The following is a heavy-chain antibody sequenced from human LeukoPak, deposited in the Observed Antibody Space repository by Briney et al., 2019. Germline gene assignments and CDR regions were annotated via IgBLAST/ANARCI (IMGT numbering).Heavy chain of an antibody. Sequence: ASVKVSCKASGYTFTSYGISWVRQAPGQGLERMGWITAYNGNTNYAQKLQGRVTMTTDTSTSTAYMELRSLRSDDTAVYYCAARLAHDSSGYYSAFDIWGQGTMVTVSS. J-gene: IGHJ3*02. CDR1: GYTFTSYG. D-gene: IGHD3-22*01. V-gene: IGHV1-18*01. CDR3: AARLAHDSSGYYSAFDI. CDR2: ITAYNGNT.